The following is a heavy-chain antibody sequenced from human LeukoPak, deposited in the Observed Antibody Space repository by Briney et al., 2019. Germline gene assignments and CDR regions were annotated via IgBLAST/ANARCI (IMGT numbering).Heavy chain of an antibody. J-gene: IGHJ4*02. CDR3: AITLAYCGGDCWYFDY. V-gene: IGHV5-51*01. CDR2: IFPGDSDT. Sequence: GEPLKISCKGFGYSFTSYWIGWVRQMPGKGLEWMGIIFPGDSDTRYRPSFQGQVTISADKSISTAYLQWSSLKASDTGMYYCAITLAYCGGDCWYFDYWGQGTLATVSS. D-gene: IGHD2-21*02. CDR1: GYSFTSYW.